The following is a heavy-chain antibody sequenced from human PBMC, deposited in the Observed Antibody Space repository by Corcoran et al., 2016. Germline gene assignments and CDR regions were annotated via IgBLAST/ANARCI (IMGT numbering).Heavy chain of an antibody. CDR2: INHSGST. CDR3: ARGLSYRTRASGYYFDY. D-gene: IGHD3-16*02. V-gene: IGHV4-34*01. J-gene: IGHJ4*02. Sequence: QVQLQQWGAGLLKPSETLSLTCAVYGGSFSGYYWSWIRQPPGKGLEWIGEINHSGSTNYNPSLTSRVTISVDTSKNQFSLKLSSVTAADTAVYYCARGLSYRTRASGYYFDYWGQGTLVTVSS. CDR1: GGSFSGYY.